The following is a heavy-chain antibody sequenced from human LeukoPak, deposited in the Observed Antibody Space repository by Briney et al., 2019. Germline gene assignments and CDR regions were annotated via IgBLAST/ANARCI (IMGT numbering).Heavy chain of an antibody. D-gene: IGHD6-19*01. V-gene: IGHV3-21*01. J-gene: IGHJ6*03. CDR2: ISSSSTYI. CDR1: GFTFSNYG. Sequence: AGSLRLSCAASGFTFSNYGMNWVRQAPGKGLEWVSSISSSSTYIYYADSVKGRFTISRDNAKNSLYLQMNSLRAGDTAVYYCAKSSGWNYYYYYMDVWGKGTTVIASS. CDR3: AKSSGWNYYYYYMDV.